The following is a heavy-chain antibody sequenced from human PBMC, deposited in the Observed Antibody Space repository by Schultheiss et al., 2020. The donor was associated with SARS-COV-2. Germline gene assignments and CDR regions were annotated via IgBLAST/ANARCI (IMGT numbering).Heavy chain of an antibody. D-gene: IGHD4-23*01. Sequence: SETLSLTCTVSGGSISSSSYYWGWIRQPPGKGLEWIGSIYYSGSTYYNPSLKSRVTISVDTSKNQFSLKLSSVTAADTAVYYCASLVNDYGGNVGAFDIWGQGTMVTVSS. V-gene: IGHV4-39*01. J-gene: IGHJ3*02. CDR2: IYYSGST. CDR3: ASLVNDYGGNVGAFDI. CDR1: GGSISSSSYY.